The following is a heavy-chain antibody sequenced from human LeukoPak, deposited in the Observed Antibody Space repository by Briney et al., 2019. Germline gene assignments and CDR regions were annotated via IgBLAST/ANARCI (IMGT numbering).Heavy chain of an antibody. CDR2: IYSGGTT. D-gene: IGHD1-1*01. J-gene: IGHJ4*02. CDR1: GFTFSSYW. V-gene: IGHV3-66*02. CDR3: AKDTPTTGYHLDS. Sequence: PGGSLRLSCAASGFTFSSYWMSWVRQAPGKGLEWVSVIYSGGTTYYADSVKGRFTISRDNSENTLYLQINSLRVEDTAVYYCAKDTPTTGYHLDSWGQGTLVTVSS.